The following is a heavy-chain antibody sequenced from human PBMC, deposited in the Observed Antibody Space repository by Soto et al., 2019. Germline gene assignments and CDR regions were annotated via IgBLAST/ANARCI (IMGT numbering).Heavy chain of an antibody. CDR1: GFTFSSYG. V-gene: IGHV3-33*01. CDR3: ARVFRDCSSTSCPRYYYYYMDV. D-gene: IGHD2-2*01. J-gene: IGHJ6*03. Sequence: QVQLVESGGGVVQPGRSLRLSCAASGFTFSSYGMHWVRQAPGKGLEWVAVIWYDGSNKYYADSVKGRFTISRDNSKNTLYLQMNILRAEDTAVYYCARVFRDCSSTSCPRYYYYYMDVWGKGTTVTVSS. CDR2: IWYDGSNK.